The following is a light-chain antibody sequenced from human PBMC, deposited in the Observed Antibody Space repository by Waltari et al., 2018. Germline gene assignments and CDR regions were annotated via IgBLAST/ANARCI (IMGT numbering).Light chain of an antibody. CDR1: QSVFYSSNNKNY. V-gene: IGKV4-1*01. J-gene: IGKJ4*01. Sequence: DIVMTQSPDSLAVSLGERATLQRQSSQSVFYSSNNKNYLSWYQQKPGQPPKLLIYWASTRESGVPDRFSGSGSGTDFTLTISSLQAEDVAVYYCQQYYSTPLTFGGGTKVEIK. CDR3: QQYYSTPLT. CDR2: WAS.